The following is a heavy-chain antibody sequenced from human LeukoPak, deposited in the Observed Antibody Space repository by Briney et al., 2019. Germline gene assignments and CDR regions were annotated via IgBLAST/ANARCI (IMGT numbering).Heavy chain of an antibody. D-gene: IGHD2-15*01. CDR2: IIPIFGTA. V-gene: IGHV1-69*05. J-gene: IGHJ6*03. CDR3: ARVAATLPLDYYYYMDV. CDR1: GGTFSSYA. Sequence: GASVKVSCKASGGTFSSYAISWVRQAPGQGLEWMGGIIPIFGTANYAQKFQGRVTITTDESTSTAYMELSSLRSEDTAVYYCARVAATLPLDYYYYMDVWGKGTTVTVSS.